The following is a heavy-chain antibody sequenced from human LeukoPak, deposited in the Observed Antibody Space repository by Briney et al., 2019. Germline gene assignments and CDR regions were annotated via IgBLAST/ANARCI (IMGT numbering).Heavy chain of an antibody. CDR2: ISYDGSNK. J-gene: IGHJ4*02. V-gene: IGHV3-30*04. D-gene: IGHD6-13*01. CDR1: GFTFSSYA. CDR3: ASASSHRIAAGGDY. Sequence: GGSLRLSCAASGFTFSSYAMHWVRQAPGKGLEWVAVISYDGSNKYYADSVKGRFTISRDNSKNTLYLQMNSLRAEDTAVYYCASASSHRIAAGGDYWGQGTLVTVSS.